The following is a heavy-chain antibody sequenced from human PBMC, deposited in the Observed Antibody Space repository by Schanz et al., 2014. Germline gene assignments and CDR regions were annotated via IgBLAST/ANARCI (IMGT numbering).Heavy chain of an antibody. V-gene: IGHV1-18*01. CDR3: TRGGYSYALSAFDI. CDR1: GYTFSSYG. Sequence: QVQLVQSGAEVKKPGASVKVSCKASGYTFSSYGITWVRQAPGQGLEWMGWINGYNGHTLYAQKFQGRVTMTTDTSTSTAYMELRSLRSDDTAVYYCTRGGYSYALSAFDIWGQGTMVTVSS. J-gene: IGHJ3*02. D-gene: IGHD5-18*01. CDR2: INGYNGHT.